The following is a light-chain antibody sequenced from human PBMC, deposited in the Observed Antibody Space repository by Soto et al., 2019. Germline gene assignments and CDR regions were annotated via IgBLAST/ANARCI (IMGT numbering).Light chain of an antibody. CDR1: SSDVGGYNY. CDR2: DVS. Sequence: QSALAXPASVSGSPGQSITISCTGTSSDVGGYNYVSWYQQHPGKAPELMIYDVSSRPSGVSSRFSGSKSGNTASLTISGLLAEDEADYYCSSYTSGSTYVFGTGTKVTVL. CDR3: SSYTSGSTYV. J-gene: IGLJ1*01. V-gene: IGLV2-14*03.